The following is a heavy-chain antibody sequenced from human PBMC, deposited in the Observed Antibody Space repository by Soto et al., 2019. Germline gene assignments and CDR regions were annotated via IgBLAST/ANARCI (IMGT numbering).Heavy chain of an antibody. J-gene: IGHJ4*02. CDR3: AKDRADYYDTTGLDY. V-gene: IGHV3-23*01. D-gene: IGHD3-22*01. CDR2: IRGSGGST. CDR1: GFTFSSYA. Sequence: GSLRLSCAASGFTFSSYAMSWVRQAPGKGLEWVSAIRGSGGSTYYADSVKGRFTISRDNSKNTLYLQMNSLRAEDTAVYYCAKDRADYYDTTGLDYWGQGTLVTV.